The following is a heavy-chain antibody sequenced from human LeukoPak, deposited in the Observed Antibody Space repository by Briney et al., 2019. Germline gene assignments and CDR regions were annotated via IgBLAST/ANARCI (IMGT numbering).Heavy chain of an antibody. J-gene: IGHJ4*02. CDR2: ISDDGRSK. CDR1: GFSFISYG. D-gene: IGHD4-17*01. Sequence: GGSLRLSCAASGFSFISYGMHRVRQAPGKGLEWVGVISDDGRSKGYADSVKGRFTISRDNSKDTLYLQMNSLRDEDTAVYYCAKRPSDYGDYVTYFDYWGQGTLVTVSS. CDR3: AKRPSDYGDYVTYFDY. V-gene: IGHV3-30*18.